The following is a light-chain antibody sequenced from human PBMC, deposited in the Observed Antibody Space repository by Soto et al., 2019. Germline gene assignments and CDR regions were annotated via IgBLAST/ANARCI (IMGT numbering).Light chain of an antibody. Sequence: QPVLTQPRSVSGSPGQSVTISCTGTSSDVGYYKYVSWFQQHPGKAPKLMIYDVSKRPSGVPDRFSGSKSGNTASLTISGLQAEDEADYYCCSYAGSYTKVFGGGTKLTVL. CDR2: DVS. CDR3: CSYAGSYTKV. V-gene: IGLV2-11*01. CDR1: SSDVGYYKY. J-gene: IGLJ2*01.